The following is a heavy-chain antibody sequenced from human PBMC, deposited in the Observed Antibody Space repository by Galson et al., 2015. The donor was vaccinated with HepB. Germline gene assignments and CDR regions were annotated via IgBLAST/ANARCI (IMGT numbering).Heavy chain of an antibody. V-gene: IGHV3-15*01. CDR3: TTKWELLMYYFDY. J-gene: IGHJ4*02. CDR1: GFTFSNAW. Sequence: GFTFSNAWMSWVRQAPGKGLEWVGRIKSKTDGGTTDYAAPVKGRFTISRDDSKNTLYLQMNSLKTEDTAVYYCTTKWELLMYYFDYWGQGTLVTVSS. D-gene: IGHD1-26*01. CDR2: IKSKTDGGTT.